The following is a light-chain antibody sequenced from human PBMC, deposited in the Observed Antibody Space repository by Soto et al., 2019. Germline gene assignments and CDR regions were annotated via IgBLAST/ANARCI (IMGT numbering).Light chain of an antibody. CDR1: SSNIGSNT. V-gene: IGLV1-44*01. CDR3: AAWDDSFKGWV. Sequence: QSVLTQPPSASETPGQSVTMSCSGSSSNIGSNTVNWYQQLPGTAPKLLICSNNQRPSGVPDRFSGSKSSTSASLAISGLQSEDEADYYCAAWDDSFKGWVFGGGTQPTVL. CDR2: SNN. J-gene: IGLJ3*02.